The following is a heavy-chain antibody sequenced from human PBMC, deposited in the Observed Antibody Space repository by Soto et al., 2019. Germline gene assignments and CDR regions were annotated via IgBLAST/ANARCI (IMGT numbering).Heavy chain of an antibody. J-gene: IGHJ6*02. D-gene: IGHD3-9*01. CDR1: GGSISSGDYY. CDR2: IYYSGST. V-gene: IGHV4-30-4*01. Sequence: KSSETLSLTCTVSGGSISSGDYYWSWIRQPPGKGLEWIGYIYYSGSTYYNPSLKSRVTISVDTSKNQFSLKLSSVTAADTAVYYCARENGDILTGYYSGGMDVWGQGTTVTVSS. CDR3: ARENGDILTGYYSGGMDV.